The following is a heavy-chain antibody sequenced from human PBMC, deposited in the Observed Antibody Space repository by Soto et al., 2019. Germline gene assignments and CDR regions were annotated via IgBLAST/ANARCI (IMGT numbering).Heavy chain of an antibody. CDR1: GFTFSNYA. CDR2: ISYDGDNK. D-gene: IGHD1-26*01. CDR3: VRGFTGSYFDS. J-gene: IGHJ4*02. Sequence: QVQLVESGGGVVQPGRSLRLSCAASGFTFSNYAIHWVRQAPGKGLEWVTIISYDGDNKYYADSVKGRFTISRDNSKNTVYLQMNSLRAEDTAVYYCVRGFTGSYFDSWGQGTLVTVSS. V-gene: IGHV3-30-3*01.